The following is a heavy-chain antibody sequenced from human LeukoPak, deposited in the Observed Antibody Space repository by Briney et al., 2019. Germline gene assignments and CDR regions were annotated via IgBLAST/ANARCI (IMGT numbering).Heavy chain of an antibody. J-gene: IGHJ4*02. Sequence: GGSLRLSCAASGLTFRHYDMSWVRQAPGKVLEWVSSINTSGGSTYYADSLQGRFTISRDNSKNTLHLQMNNVRAEDTALYYCMKLPTMIIVIDTDFEYWGQGAQVTVSS. CDR1: GLTFRHYD. V-gene: IGHV3-23*01. D-gene: IGHD2-21*01. CDR2: INTSGGST. CDR3: MKLPTMIIVIDTDFEY.